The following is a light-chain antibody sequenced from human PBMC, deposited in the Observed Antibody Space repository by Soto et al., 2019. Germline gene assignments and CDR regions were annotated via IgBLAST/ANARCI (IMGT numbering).Light chain of an antibody. V-gene: IGKV1-39*01. Sequence: DLQMTQSPSTLSASVGDSVTVTCRASQPIGTSLHWYQQKPGKAPKVLISAASRLQSGVSLRFSGSGSGTHFALTISNLQPEDFATYYCQQGYTTLWTFGQGTKVELK. CDR1: QPIGTS. CDR3: QQGYTTLWT. J-gene: IGKJ1*01. CDR2: AAS.